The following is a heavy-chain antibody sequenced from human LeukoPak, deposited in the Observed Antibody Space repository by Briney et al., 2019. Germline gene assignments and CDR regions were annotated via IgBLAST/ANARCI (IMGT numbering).Heavy chain of an antibody. V-gene: IGHV1-2*02. Sequence: GASVSVSCKASGYTFTVYYMHWVRQAPGQGLEWMGWINPNSGGTNSAQKFQGRVTMTRDTSISTAYMDLSGLRSDDTAVYYCARVSTMSPNHHEDDAFDIWGQGTMVTVSS. CDR1: GYTFTVYY. CDR3: ARVSTMSPNHHEDDAFDI. CDR2: INPNSGGT. D-gene: IGHD2/OR15-2a*01. J-gene: IGHJ3*02.